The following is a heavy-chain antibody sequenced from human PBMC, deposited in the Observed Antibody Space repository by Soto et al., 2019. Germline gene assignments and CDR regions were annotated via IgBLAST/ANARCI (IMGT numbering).Heavy chain of an antibody. D-gene: IGHD3-22*01. V-gene: IGHV4-39*01. CDR2: IYYSGSI. CDR3: ASLLYDRRGYYYFDY. CDR1: GGSISNSNYY. Sequence: QLQLQESGPGLVKPSETLSLTCSVSGGSISNSNYYWGWIRQPPGKGLEWIGSIYYSGSIYHNPSLKSRVTMSIATSKNQFPLKLTSVTAADTAIYYGASLLYDRRGYYYFDYWGQGTLVTVSS. J-gene: IGHJ4*02.